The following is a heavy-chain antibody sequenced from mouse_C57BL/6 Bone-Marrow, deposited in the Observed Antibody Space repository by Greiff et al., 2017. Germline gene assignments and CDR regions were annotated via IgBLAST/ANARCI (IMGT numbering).Heavy chain of an antibody. Sequence: VQLQQPGAELVKPGASVKLSCKASGYTFTSYWMHWVKQRPGQGLEWIGRIHPSDSDTNYNQKFKGKATLTVDKSSSTAYMQLSSLTSEDSAVYYCAIGRPDDGGHYDAMDYWGQGTSVTVSS. CDR3: AIGRPDDGGHYDAMDY. CDR1: GYTFTSYW. J-gene: IGHJ4*01. CDR2: IHPSDSDT. V-gene: IGHV1-74*01. D-gene: IGHD2-12*01.